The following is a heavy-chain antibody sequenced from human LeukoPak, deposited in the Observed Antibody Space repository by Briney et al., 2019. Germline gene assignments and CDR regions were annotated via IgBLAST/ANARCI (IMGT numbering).Heavy chain of an antibody. V-gene: IGHV5-51*01. D-gene: IGHD1-26*01. CDR1: GYSFSTYW. CDR2: IYPGDSDT. CDR3: ARHPSPYSGSPNWFDP. Sequence: GESLKISCKGSGYSFSTYWIAWVRQMPGKGLEWMGIIYPGDSDTRYSPSFQGQVTISADKSISTAYLQWSSLKASDTAMYYCARHPSPYSGSPNWFDPWGQGTLVTVSS. J-gene: IGHJ5*02.